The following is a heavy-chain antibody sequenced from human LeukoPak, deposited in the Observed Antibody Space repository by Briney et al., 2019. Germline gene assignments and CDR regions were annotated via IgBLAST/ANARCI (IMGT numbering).Heavy chain of an antibody. V-gene: IGHV4-39*07. CDR2: IYYSGST. D-gene: IGHD6-13*01. CDR3: ARDVSAAGKGYMDV. J-gene: IGHJ6*03. CDR1: GGSISSSSYY. Sequence: SETLSLTCTVSGGSISSSSYYWGWIRQPPGKGLEWIGSIYYSGSTYYNPSLKSRVTISVDTSKNQFSLKLSSVTAADTAVYYCARDVSAAGKGYMDVWGKGTTVTISS.